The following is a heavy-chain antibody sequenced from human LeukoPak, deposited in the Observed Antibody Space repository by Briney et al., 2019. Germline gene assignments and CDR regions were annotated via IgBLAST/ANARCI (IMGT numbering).Heavy chain of an antibody. Sequence: GGSLRLSCAASGFTFSSYAMSWVRQAPVKGLEWVSAISGSGGSTYYADSVKGRFTISRDNSKNTLYLQMNSLRAEDTAVYYCAKDKSRMTTVTTPVDYWGQGTLVTVSS. D-gene: IGHD4-17*01. V-gene: IGHV3-23*01. CDR1: GFTFSSYA. CDR2: ISGSGGST. CDR3: AKDKSRMTTVTTPVDY. J-gene: IGHJ4*02.